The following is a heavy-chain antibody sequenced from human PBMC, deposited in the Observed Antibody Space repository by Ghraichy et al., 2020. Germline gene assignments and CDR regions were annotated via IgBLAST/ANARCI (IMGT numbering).Heavy chain of an antibody. CDR1: GGSFSGYY. V-gene: IGHV4-34*01. J-gene: IGHJ4*02. CDR3: ARGGRWTIFGVVIIKRGDFDY. D-gene: IGHD3-3*01. Sequence: SETLSLTCAVYGGSFSGYYWSWIRQPPGKGLEWIGEINHSGSTNYNPSLKSRVTISVDTSKNQFSLKLSSVTAADTAVYYCARGGRWTIFGVVIIKRGDFDYWGQGTLVTVSS. CDR2: INHSGST.